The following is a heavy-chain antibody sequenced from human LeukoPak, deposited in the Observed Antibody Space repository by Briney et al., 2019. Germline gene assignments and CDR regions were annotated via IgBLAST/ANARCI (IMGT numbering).Heavy chain of an antibody. D-gene: IGHD2-15*01. CDR1: GYSFSSYW. V-gene: IGHV5-51*01. CDR3: ARQRRYCSGGSCYSLSLDV. Sequence: GESLQISCKGSGYSFSSYWIGWVRRMPGKGLEGMGIIYPGDSDTRYSPSFQGQVTISADKSISTASLQWSSLKASDTAMYYCARQRRYCSGGSCYSLSLDVWGQGTTVTVSS. J-gene: IGHJ6*02. CDR2: IYPGDSDT.